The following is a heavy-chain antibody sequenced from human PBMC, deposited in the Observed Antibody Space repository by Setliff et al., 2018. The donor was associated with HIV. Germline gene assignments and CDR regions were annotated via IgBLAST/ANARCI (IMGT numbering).Heavy chain of an antibody. J-gene: IGHJ4*02. CDR3: GRGTLYGVSDY. CDR1: GNTLRHNV. D-gene: IGHD3-3*01. V-gene: IGHV1-69*11. Sequence: GASVKVSCKASGNTLRHNVINWVLQALGKGLEWVGSLIPALGEPHYAQSVQGRAAITADDFTHTAYLELVNLRSDDTATFYCGRGTLYGVSDYWGPGTLVTVPS. CDR2: LIPALGEP.